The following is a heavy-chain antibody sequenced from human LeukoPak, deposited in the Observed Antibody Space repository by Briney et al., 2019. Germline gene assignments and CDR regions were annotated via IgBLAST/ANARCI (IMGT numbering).Heavy chain of an antibody. V-gene: IGHV3-11*01. CDR1: GFTFSDYY. CDR2: ISSSGSTI. Sequence: GGSLRLSCAASGFTFSDYYMSWIRQAPGTGLEGFSYISSSGSTIYYADSVKGRFTISRDNAKDSLYLQMNSLRAEDTAVYYCARVGLMIHAFDIWGQGTMVTVSS. CDR3: ARVGLMIHAFDI. J-gene: IGHJ3*02. D-gene: IGHD3-16*01.